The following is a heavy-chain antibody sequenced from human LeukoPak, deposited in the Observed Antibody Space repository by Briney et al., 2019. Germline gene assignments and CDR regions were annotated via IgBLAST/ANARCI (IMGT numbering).Heavy chain of an antibody. CDR1: GDSVSSDTTA. J-gene: IGHJ4*02. V-gene: IGHV6-1*01. D-gene: IGHD3-3*02. CDR2: TYYRSKWYY. CDR3: AKGYSISY. Sequence: SQTLSLTCAISGDSVSSDTTALNWISLSPSRDLAWLGRTYYRSKWYYEYAVSVRGRITINTDTSKNQFSLQLTSVTPEDTAVYYGAKGYSISYWGEGTLVTVSS.